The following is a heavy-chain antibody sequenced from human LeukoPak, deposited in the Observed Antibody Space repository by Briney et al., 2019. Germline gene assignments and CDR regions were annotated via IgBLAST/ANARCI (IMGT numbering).Heavy chain of an antibody. CDR3: ARHQMRWLQSDY. CDR1: GGSIHDYY. Sequence: PSETLSLTCTVSGGSIHDYYWNWIRQPPGKGLEWNGYIYYSGGINYNPSLKSRVTISVDTSKNQLSLKMRSVTAADTAVYYCARHQMRWLQSDYWGQGTLVTVSS. CDR2: IYYSGGI. V-gene: IGHV4-59*08. J-gene: IGHJ4*02. D-gene: IGHD5-24*01.